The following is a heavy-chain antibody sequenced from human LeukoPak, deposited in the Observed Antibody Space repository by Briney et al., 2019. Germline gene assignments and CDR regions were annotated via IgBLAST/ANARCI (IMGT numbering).Heavy chain of an antibody. CDR1: GGSISSYY. J-gene: IGHJ4*02. CDR3: ARLGATASSGLWYFDF. Sequence: SETLSLTCTVSGGSISSYYWSWIRRPPGKGLEWIGYIYYSGSTNYNPSLKSRVTISVDTSKNQFSLKLSSVTAADTAVYYCARLGATASSGLWYFDFWGQGTLVTVSS. D-gene: IGHD6-19*01. CDR2: IYYSGST. V-gene: IGHV4-59*08.